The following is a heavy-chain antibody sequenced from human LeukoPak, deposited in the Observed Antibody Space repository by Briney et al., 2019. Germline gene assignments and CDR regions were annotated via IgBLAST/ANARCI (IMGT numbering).Heavy chain of an antibody. D-gene: IGHD3-22*01. J-gene: IGHJ1*01. CDR2: IKPNSGGT. CDR1: GYTFTGYY. V-gene: IGHV1-2*02. CDR3: ARGPGTRIVVSNEYFHH. Sequence: ASVKVSCKASGYTFTGYYIHWVRQAPGQGLEWMAWIKPNSGGTNYAQKFQGRVTMTRDTSISTAYMELTRLTSDDTAVYYCARGPGTRIVVSNEYFHHWGQGTLVTVSS.